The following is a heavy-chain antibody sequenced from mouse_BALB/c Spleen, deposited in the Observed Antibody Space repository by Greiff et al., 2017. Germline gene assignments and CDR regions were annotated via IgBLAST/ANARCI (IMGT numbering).Heavy chain of an antibody. Sequence: QVQLQQSGAELVRPGASVTLSCKASGYTFTDYEMHWVKQTPVHGLEWIGAIDPETGGTAYNQKFKGKATLTADNSSSTAYMELRSLTSEDSAVYYCTRGGSYGRFAYWGQGTLVTVSA. CDR1: GYTFTDYE. CDR2: IDPETGGT. V-gene: IGHV1-15*01. CDR3: TRGGSYGRFAY. J-gene: IGHJ3*01. D-gene: IGHD1-1*02.